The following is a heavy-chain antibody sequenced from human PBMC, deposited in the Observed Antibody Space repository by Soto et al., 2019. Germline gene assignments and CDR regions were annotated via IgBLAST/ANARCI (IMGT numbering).Heavy chain of an antibody. CDR1: GFTFSSYA. CDR3: ASGGYSYVHLDV. V-gene: IGHV3-23*01. J-gene: IGHJ6*02. D-gene: IGHD5-18*01. CDR2: ISGSGGST. Sequence: GGSLRLSCAASGFTFSSYAMSWARQAPGKGLEWVSAISGSGGSTYYADSVKGRFTIPRDNSKNTLYLQMNSLRAEDTAVYYCASGGYSYVHLDVWGQGTTVTVSS.